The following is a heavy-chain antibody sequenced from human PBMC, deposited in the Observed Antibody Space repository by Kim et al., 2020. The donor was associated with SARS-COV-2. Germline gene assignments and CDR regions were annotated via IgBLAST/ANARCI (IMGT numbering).Heavy chain of an antibody. J-gene: IGHJ4*02. V-gene: IGHV1-2*02. D-gene: IGHD2-2*01. CDR1: GYTFTGYY. CDR2: INPNSGGT. CDR3: ARGGAGYCSSTSCYVKGRFLEWLPFDY. Sequence: ASVKVSCKASGYTFTGYYMHWVRQAPGQGLEWMGWINPNSGGTNYAQKFQGRVTMTRDTSISTAYMELSRLRSDDTAVYYCARGGAGYCSSTSCYVKGRFLEWLPFDYWGQGTLVTVSS.